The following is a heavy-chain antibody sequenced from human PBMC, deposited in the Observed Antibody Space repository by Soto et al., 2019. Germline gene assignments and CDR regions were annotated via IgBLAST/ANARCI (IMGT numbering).Heavy chain of an antibody. J-gene: IGHJ3*01. CDR2: ISAHTGSS. D-gene: IGHD3-22*01. Sequence: QVQLVQSGAEVKKPAASVKVSCKASGYTFTSSGMSWVRQAPGQGHEWMGWISAHTGSSEYAQRFQGRVTMTTDRSTSTAYMELRSLRSDDTAVYYCARAFFYQGSDSRGYSFDAFDFWGPGTLVTVSS. CDR3: ARAFFYQGSDSRGYSFDAFDF. V-gene: IGHV1-18*01. CDR1: GYTFTSSG.